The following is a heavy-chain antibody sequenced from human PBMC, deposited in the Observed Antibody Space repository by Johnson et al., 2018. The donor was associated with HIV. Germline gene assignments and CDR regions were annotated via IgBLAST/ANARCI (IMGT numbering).Heavy chain of an antibody. CDR2: IVTAFDT. V-gene: IGHV3-13*01. CDR1: GFTFSSYD. D-gene: IGHD6-13*01. CDR3: ARGPGYSSSWYVNTDAFDM. J-gene: IGHJ3*02. Sequence: VQLVESGGGLVQPGGSLRLSCAASGFTFSSYDMHWVRQATGKGLEWVSTIVTAFDTYYPGSLKGRFTISRENAKNSLYLQMNSLRAEDTALYYCARGPGYSSSWYVNTDAFDMWGQGTMVTVSS.